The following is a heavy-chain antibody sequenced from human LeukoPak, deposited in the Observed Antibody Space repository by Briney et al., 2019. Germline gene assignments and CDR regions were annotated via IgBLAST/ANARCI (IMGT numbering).Heavy chain of an antibody. CDR3: ARNPDYYDSSGYYYTDY. D-gene: IGHD3-22*01. CDR2: IYTSGST. J-gene: IGHJ4*02. Sequence: PSETLSLTCTVSGGSISSYYWSWIRQPAGKGLEWIGRIYTSGSTNYNPSLKSRVTMSVDTSKNQFSLKLSSVTAADTAVYYCARNPDYYDSSGYYYTDYWGQGTLVTVSS. V-gene: IGHV4-4*07. CDR1: GGSISSYY.